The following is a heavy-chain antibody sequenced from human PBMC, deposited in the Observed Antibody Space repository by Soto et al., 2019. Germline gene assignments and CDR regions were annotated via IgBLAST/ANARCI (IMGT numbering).Heavy chain of an antibody. CDR1: GGSISSSNW. CDR3: ARGVGGNRILFSYGMDV. Sequence: QVQLQESGPGLVKPSGTLSLTCAVSGGSISSSNWWSWVRQPPGKGLEWIGEIYHSGSTKYNPSLKSRVTISVDKSKNQFSLQLSAVTAADTAVYYCARGVGGNRILFSYGMDVWGQGTTVTVSS. CDR2: IYHSGST. J-gene: IGHJ6*02. D-gene: IGHD2-15*01. V-gene: IGHV4-4*02.